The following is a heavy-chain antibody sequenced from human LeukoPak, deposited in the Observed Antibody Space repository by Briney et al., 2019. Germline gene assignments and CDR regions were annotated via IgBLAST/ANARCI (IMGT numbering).Heavy chain of an antibody. V-gene: IGHV1-18*01. D-gene: IGHD2-15*01. J-gene: IGHJ5*02. Sequence: ASVKVSFKASGYTFTSYGISWVRQAPGQGLEWMGWISAYNGNTNYAQKLQGRVTMTTDTSTSTAYMELRSLRSDDTAVYYCARDGAIIGYCSGGSCYSDNWFDPWGQGTLVTVSS. CDR3: ARDGAIIGYCSGGSCYSDNWFDP. CDR1: GYTFTSYG. CDR2: ISAYNGNT.